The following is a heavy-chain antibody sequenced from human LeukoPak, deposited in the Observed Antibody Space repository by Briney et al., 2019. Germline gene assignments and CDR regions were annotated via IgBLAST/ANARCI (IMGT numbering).Heavy chain of an antibody. CDR2: ISYDGSNK. V-gene: IGHV3-30*18. CDR1: GFTFSSYG. J-gene: IGHJ4*01. CDR3: GKELWSGWWDY. D-gene: IGHD3-3*01. Sequence: GGSLRLSCAASGFTFSSYGMHWVRQAPGKGLEWVAVISYDGSNKYYADSVKGRFAISRDNSKNTLYLQMNSLRAEDTAVYYWGKELWSGWWDYWGQGNPVTVSS.